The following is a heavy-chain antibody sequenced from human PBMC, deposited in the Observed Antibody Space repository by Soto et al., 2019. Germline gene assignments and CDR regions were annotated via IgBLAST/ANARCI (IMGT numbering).Heavy chain of an antibody. CDR3: ARDEASGEGDV. CDR2: IYYSGSS. V-gene: IGHV4-61*01. Sequence: PSETLSLTCTVSGGSVSGGSYYWNWIRQPPGKGLEWIGYIYYSGSSNYNPSLKSRVTISIDTSKNQFSLKLSSVTAADTAVYYCARDEASGEGDVGGQGTTVPVSS. CDR1: GGSVSGGSYY. D-gene: IGHD4-17*01. J-gene: IGHJ6*02.